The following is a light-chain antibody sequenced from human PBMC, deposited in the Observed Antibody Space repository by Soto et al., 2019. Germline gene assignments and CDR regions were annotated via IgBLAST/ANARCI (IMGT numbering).Light chain of an antibody. J-gene: IGKJ1*01. CDR3: QQYNNWPLQT. CDR2: DAS. CDR1: QSVSSY. V-gene: IGKV3-11*01. Sequence: EIVLTQSPATLSLSPGERATLSCRASQSVSSYLAWYQQKPGQAPRLLIYDASNRATGIPARFSGSGSGTDFTLTISSLQSEDFAVYYCQQYNNWPLQTFGQGTKVEVQ.